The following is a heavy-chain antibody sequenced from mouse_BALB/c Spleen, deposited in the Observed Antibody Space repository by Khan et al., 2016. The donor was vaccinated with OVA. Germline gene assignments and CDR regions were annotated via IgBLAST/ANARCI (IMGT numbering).Heavy chain of an antibody. D-gene: IGHD2-14*01. CDR1: GDSITTGY. Sequence: EVKLLESGPSLVKPSQTLSLTCSVTGDSITTGYWNWIRKFPGNKLEYMGYIIYTGYTYYNQSLKRRISITRHTSNNQYYLQLNSVTDEDTATYYCARSTYRYAFVYWGQGTLVTVSA. CDR3: ARSTYRYAFVY. J-gene: IGHJ3*01. CDR2: IIYTGYT. V-gene: IGHV3-8*02.